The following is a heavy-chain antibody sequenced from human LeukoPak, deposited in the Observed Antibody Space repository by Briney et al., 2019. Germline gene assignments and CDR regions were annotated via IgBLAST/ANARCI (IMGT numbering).Heavy chain of an antibody. CDR2: IYYSGST. Sequence: SETLSLTCTVSGGSISSYYWSWIRQPPGKGLEWLGYIYYSGSTNYNPSLKSRVTISVDTSKNQFSLKLSSVTAADTAVYYCARSAYYGSGSYYRHFDYWGQGTLVTVSS. CDR3: ARSAYYGSGSYYRHFDY. CDR1: GGSISSYY. V-gene: IGHV4-59*08. J-gene: IGHJ4*02. D-gene: IGHD3-10*01.